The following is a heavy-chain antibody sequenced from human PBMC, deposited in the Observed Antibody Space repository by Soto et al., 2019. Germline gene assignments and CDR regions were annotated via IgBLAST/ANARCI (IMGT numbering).Heavy chain of an antibody. CDR1: GFTFSSYG. D-gene: IGHD3-3*01. CDR2: IWYDGSNK. V-gene: IGHV3-33*01. J-gene: IGHJ6*02. CDR3: ARDTNDFWSGYYSYGMDV. Sequence: RLSCAASGFTFSSYGMHWVRQAPGKGLEWVAVIWYDGSNKYYADSVKGRFTISRDNSKNTLYLQMNSLRAEDTAVYYCARDTNDFWSGYYSYGMDVWGQGTTVTVSS.